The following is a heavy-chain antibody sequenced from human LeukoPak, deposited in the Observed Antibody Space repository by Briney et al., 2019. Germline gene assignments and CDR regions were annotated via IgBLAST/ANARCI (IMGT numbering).Heavy chain of an antibody. Sequence: PSETLSLTCTVSGDAISTYYWNWIRQTPGKGLEWVGHIANGRTDHNPSLKSRAIISVDTSKNQISLRLTSVTAADTAVYYCARDKAHSYGYYFDPWGQGTQVLVSS. V-gene: IGHV4-4*08. D-gene: IGHD3-10*01. CDR2: IANGRT. CDR3: ARDKAHSYGYYFDP. CDR1: GDAISTYY. J-gene: IGHJ4*02.